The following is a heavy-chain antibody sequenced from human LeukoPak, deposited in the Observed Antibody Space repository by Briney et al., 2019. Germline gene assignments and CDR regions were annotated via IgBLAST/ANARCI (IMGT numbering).Heavy chain of an antibody. CDR3: ARGRGEDY. CDR2: IKQDGGDK. D-gene: IGHD3-16*01. Sequence: GGSLRLSCAASGFTFSSYWMTWVRQAPRKGLEWVANIKQDGGDKYYVDSVKGRFTISRDNAKNSLYLQMNSLRAGDTAVYYCARGRGEDYWGQGTLVTVSS. V-gene: IGHV3-7*04. J-gene: IGHJ4*02. CDR1: GFTFSSYW.